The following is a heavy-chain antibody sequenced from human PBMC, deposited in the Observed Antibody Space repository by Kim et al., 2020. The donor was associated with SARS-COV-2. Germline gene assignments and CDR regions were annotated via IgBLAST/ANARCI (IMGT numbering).Heavy chain of an antibody. J-gene: IGHJ4*02. CDR3: TTDYYGSGSYFPFDY. Sequence: APVKGRFTISRDDSKNTLYLQMNSLKTEDTAVYYCTTDYYGSGSYFPFDYWGQGTLVTVSS. D-gene: IGHD3-10*01. V-gene: IGHV3-15*01.